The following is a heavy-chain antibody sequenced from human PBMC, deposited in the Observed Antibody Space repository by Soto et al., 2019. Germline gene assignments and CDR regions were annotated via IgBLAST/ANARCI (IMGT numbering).Heavy chain of an antibody. CDR2: ISSSSSYT. V-gene: IGHV3-11*06. D-gene: IGHD1-26*01. J-gene: IGHJ4*02. Sequence: GGSLRLSCAASGFTFSDYYMSWIRQAPGKGLEWVSYISSSSSYTNYADSVKGRFTISRDNAKNSLYLQMNSLRAEDTAVYYCARIWELSTFDYWGQGTLVTVSS. CDR1: GFTFSDYY. CDR3: ARIWELSTFDY.